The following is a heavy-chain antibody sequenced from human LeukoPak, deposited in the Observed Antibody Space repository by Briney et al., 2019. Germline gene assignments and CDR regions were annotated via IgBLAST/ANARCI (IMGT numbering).Heavy chain of an antibody. CDR3: ARDRRDTAMVSFDY. Sequence: GGSLRLSCAASGFTFSDYYMSWIRQAPGKGLEWVSYISSSSSYIYYADSVKGRFTISRDNAKNSLYLQMNSLRAEDTAVYYCARDRRDTAMVSFDYWGQGTLVTVSS. CDR1: GFTFSDYY. D-gene: IGHD5-18*01. V-gene: IGHV3-11*06. CDR2: ISSSSSYI. J-gene: IGHJ4*02.